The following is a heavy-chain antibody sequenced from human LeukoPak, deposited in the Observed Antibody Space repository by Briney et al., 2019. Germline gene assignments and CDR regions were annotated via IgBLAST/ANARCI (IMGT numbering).Heavy chain of an antibody. CDR2: ISGSGVST. D-gene: IGHD4-11*01. J-gene: IGHJ1*01. CDR1: GFSFNYYV. Sequence: GGSLRLSCAASGFSFNYYVVSWVRQAPGKGLDWVSAISGSGVSTYYADSVKGRFAVSRDNSKNTLYLQMNSLRAEDTAVYYCATYSILNAREFRYWGQGTLVTVTS. CDR3: ATYSILNAREFRY. V-gene: IGHV3-23*01.